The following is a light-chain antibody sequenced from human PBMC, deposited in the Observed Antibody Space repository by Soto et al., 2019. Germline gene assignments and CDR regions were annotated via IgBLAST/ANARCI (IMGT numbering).Light chain of an antibody. CDR3: SSYTSSSTIGVV. J-gene: IGLJ2*01. CDR1: SSDVGGYNY. CDR2: DVS. V-gene: IGLV2-14*01. Sequence: QSALTQPASVSGSPGQSITISCPGTSSDVGGYNYVSWYQQHPGKAPKLMIYDVSNRPSGVSNRFSGSKSGNTAALTISGLQAEDEADYYCSSYTSSSTIGVVFGGGTKLTVL.